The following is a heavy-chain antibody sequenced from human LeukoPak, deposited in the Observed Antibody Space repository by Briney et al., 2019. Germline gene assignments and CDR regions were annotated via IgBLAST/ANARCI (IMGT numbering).Heavy chain of an antibody. CDR3: ARDRTDDSGVNYNPMFDL. D-gene: IGHD3-10*01. V-gene: IGHV3-74*01. CDR2: SNPARTDT. CDR1: GFTFSTHW. Sequence: GETLTLSCAASGFTFSTHWIHWVRQAPAKGRYWVSRSNPARTDTPDAASAKGRFTISRDNAKNTLYLQMNSLRGEDTAVYYCARDRTDDSGVNYNPMFDLWGQGTMVTVSS. J-gene: IGHJ3*01.